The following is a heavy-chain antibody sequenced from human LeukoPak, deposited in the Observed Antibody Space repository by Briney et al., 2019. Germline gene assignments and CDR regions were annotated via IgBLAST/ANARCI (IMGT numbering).Heavy chain of an antibody. V-gene: IGHV4-4*07. CDR1: GGSISSYY. Sequence: TSETLSLTCTVSGGSISSYYWSWIRQPAGRGLEWIGRIYTSGSTNYNPSLKSRVTISVDTSKNQFSLKLSSVTAADTAVYYCARDPATSSMGDKAPGTYFDYWGQGTLVTVSS. CDR2: IYTSGST. D-gene: IGHD3-16*01. CDR3: ARDPATSSMGDKAPGTYFDY. J-gene: IGHJ4*02.